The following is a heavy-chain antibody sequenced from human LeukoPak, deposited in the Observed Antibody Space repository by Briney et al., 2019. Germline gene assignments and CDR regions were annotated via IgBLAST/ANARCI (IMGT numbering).Heavy chain of an antibody. CDR2: INPNSGGT. J-gene: IGHJ4*02. D-gene: IGHD2-15*01. CDR1: GYTFTGYY. V-gene: IGHV1-2*02. Sequence: GASVKVSCKASGYTFTGYYMHWVRQAPGQGLEWMGWINPNSGGTNYAQKFQGRVTMTRDTSISTAYMELSRLRSDDTAVYYCARAVPRADIVVVVAATPGLFDYWGQGTLVTVSS. CDR3: ARAVPRADIVVVVAATPGLFDY.